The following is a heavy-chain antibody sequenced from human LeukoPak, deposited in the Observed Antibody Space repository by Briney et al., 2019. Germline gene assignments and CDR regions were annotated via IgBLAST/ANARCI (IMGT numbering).Heavy chain of an antibody. CDR2: IWYDGSNK. CDR1: GFTFSSYG. V-gene: IGHV3-33*01. CDR3: ARDWDCSGGSCYLEATFDI. Sequence: GGSLRLSCAASGFTFSSYGMHWVCQAPGKGLEWVAVIWYDGSNKYYADSVKGRFTISRDNSKNTLYLQMNSLRAEDTAVYYCARDWDCSGGSCYLEATFDIWGQGTMVTVSS. J-gene: IGHJ3*02. D-gene: IGHD2-15*01.